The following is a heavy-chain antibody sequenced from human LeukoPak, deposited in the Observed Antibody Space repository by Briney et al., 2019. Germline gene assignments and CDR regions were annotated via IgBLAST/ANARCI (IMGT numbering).Heavy chain of an antibody. CDR3: ARPEITMNAFDI. D-gene: IGHD3-22*01. CDR1: GFTFSSYA. Sequence: GGSLRLSRAASGFTFSSYAMSWVRQAPGKGLEWVSAISGSGGSTYYADSVKGRFTISRDNAKNTLYLQMNSLRAEDTAVYYCARPEITMNAFDIWGQGTMVTVSS. CDR2: ISGSGGST. V-gene: IGHV3-23*01. J-gene: IGHJ3*02.